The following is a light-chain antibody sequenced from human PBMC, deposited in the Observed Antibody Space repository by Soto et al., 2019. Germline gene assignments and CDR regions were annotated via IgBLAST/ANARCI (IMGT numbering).Light chain of an antibody. Sequence: QSVLTQPASVSGSPGQSITISCTGTTSDIGSFNYVSWYQDHPGTAPKLIIYGVSNRPSGVSNRFSGSKSGNTASLTISGLQAEDEADYYCSSYTTTSTQVFGTGTKVTVL. J-gene: IGLJ1*01. V-gene: IGLV2-14*03. CDR3: SSYTTTSTQV. CDR2: GVS. CDR1: TSDIGSFNY.